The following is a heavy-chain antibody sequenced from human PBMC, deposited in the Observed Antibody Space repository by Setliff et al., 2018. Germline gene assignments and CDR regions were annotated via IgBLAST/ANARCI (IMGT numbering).Heavy chain of an antibody. CDR1: GGSISSSSYY. CDR2: IYSSGNT. Sequence: SETLSLTCTVSGGSISSSSYYWSWTRQPAGKGLEWIGHIYSSGNTNYNPSLKSRVTISVDRFKNQFSLKLSSVIAADTAVYYCARDLYSSSSGGFYYYYYYMDVWGKGTTVTVSS. V-gene: IGHV4-61*09. D-gene: IGHD6-6*01. J-gene: IGHJ6*03. CDR3: ARDLYSSSSGGFYYYYYYMDV.